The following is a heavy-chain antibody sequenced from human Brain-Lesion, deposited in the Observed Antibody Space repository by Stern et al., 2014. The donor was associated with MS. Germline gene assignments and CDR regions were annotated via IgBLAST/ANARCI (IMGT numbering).Heavy chain of an antibody. J-gene: IGHJ5*02. CDR1: GGSVSSTSYA. Sequence: VQLVESGPGLVKPSETLSLTCTVAGGSVSSTSYAWAWIRQPPGKGLEWIGAIYYSGETYYSPSLKSRLTISLTTSKNQFPLRLGFVTAADTAVYYCAGEEDIRYCSGGSCTGNWFDPWGQGTLVTVSS. CDR2: IYYSGET. V-gene: IGHV4-39*01. CDR3: AGEEDIRYCSGGSCTGNWFDP. D-gene: IGHD2-15*01.